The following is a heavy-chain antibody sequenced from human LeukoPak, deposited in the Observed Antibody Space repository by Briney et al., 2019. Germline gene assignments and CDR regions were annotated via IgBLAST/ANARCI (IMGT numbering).Heavy chain of an antibody. CDR3: ARGSPTLDS. CDR1: GFTFTNYY. Sequence: PGGSLRLSCAASGFTFTNYYMTWVRQAPGKGLEWVANIKQDGSEENYVDSVKGRFTISRDNAKNSLYLHMNSLRAEDTAVYYCARGSPTLDSWGQGTLVTVSS. CDR2: IKQDGSEE. V-gene: IGHV3-7*01. J-gene: IGHJ4*02.